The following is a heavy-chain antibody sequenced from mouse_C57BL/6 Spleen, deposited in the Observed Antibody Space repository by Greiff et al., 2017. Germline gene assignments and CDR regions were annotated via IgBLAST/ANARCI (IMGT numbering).Heavy chain of an antibody. CDR1: GYTFTSYW. CDR2: IDPSDSYT. CDR3: ARTLGRERYFDV. D-gene: IGHD4-1*01. Sequence: QVQLQQPGAELVKPGASVKLSCKASGYTFTSYWMQWVKQRPGQGLEWIGEIDPSDSYTNYNQKFKGKATLTVDTSSSTAYMQRSSLTAEDSAVYYCARTLGRERYFDVWGTGTTVTVSS. J-gene: IGHJ1*03. V-gene: IGHV1-50*01.